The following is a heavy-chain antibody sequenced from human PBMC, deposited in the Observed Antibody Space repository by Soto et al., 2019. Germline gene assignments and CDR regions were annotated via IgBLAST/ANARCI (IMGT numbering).Heavy chain of an antibody. CDR1: GFTFSSYA. J-gene: IGHJ6*02. CDR3: AKLLPANHYYYYYGMDV. Sequence: EVQLLESGGGLVQPGGSLRLSCAASGFTFSSYAMSWVRQAPGKGLERVSAISGSGGSTYYADSVKGRFTISRDNSKNTLYLQMNSLRAEDTAVYYCAKLLPANHYYYYYGMDVWGQGTTVTVSS. V-gene: IGHV3-23*01. D-gene: IGHD2-2*01. CDR2: ISGSGGST.